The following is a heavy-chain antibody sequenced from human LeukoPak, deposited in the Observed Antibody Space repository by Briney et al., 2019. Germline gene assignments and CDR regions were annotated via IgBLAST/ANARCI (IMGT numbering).Heavy chain of an antibody. CDR1: GFTFSSYA. D-gene: IGHD3-22*01. Sequence: GGSLRLSCAASGFTFSSYAMSWVRQAPGKGLEWVSAISGSGGSTYYADSVKGRFTISRDNSKNTLYLQMNSLRAEDTAVYYCAKDQDYYDRRGYDYWGQGTLVTVSS. V-gene: IGHV3-23*01. CDR3: AKDQDYYDRRGYDY. CDR2: ISGSGGST. J-gene: IGHJ4*02.